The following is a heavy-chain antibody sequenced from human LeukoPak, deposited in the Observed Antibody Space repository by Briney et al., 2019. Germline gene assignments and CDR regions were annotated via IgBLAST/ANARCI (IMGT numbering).Heavy chain of an antibody. CDR2: IYPRDSDT. CDR3: AKRGGYVGYNYMDV. J-gene: IGHJ6*03. CDR1: GYSFTSYW. D-gene: IGHD5-24*01. Sequence: GESLKISCKGSGYSFTSYWIGWVRQMPGKGLEWMGIIYPRDSDTRYSPSFQGQVTISADKSINTAYLQWSSLKASDSAIYYCAKRGGYVGYNYMDVWGKGTTVSISS. V-gene: IGHV5-51*01.